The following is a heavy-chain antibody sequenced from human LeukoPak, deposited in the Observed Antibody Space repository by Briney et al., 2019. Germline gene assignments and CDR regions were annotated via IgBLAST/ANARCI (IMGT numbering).Heavy chain of an antibody. Sequence: SETLSLTCTVSGGSITNYYWGWFRQPPGKGLEWIGYIHNSGSTDYNASLKGRVSTSADTSRSQFSLKLTSVTAADTAVYYCTTGRGWLTDYWGQGTLVTVSS. CDR2: IHNSGST. D-gene: IGHD5-24*01. CDR3: TTGRGWLTDY. J-gene: IGHJ4*02. V-gene: IGHV4-59*01. CDR1: GGSITNYY.